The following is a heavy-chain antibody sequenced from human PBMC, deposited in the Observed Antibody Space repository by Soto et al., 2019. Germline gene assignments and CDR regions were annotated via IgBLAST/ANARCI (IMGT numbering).Heavy chain of an antibody. V-gene: IGHV4-31*03. CDR3: ARDLTAMLYFDY. D-gene: IGHD5-18*01. CDR1: GGSISSGGYY. CDR2: IYYSGST. J-gene: IGHJ4*02. Sequence: SETLSLTCTVSGGSISSGGYYWSWIRQHPGKGLEWIGYIYYSGSTYYNPSLKSRVTISVDTSKNQFSLKLSSVTAADTAVYYCARDLTAMLYFDYWGQGTLVTVSS.